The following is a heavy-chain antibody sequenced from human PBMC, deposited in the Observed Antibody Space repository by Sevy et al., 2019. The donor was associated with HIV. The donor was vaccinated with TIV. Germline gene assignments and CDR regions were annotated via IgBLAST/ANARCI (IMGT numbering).Heavy chain of an antibody. D-gene: IGHD6-13*01. CDR2: INTNTGNP. Sequence: ASVKVSCKTSGYTFTREAINWVRQAPGQGLEWMGWINTNTGNPAYAQGFTGRFVFSLDTSVSTAYLQINSLKADHSAMYFCARGAARAGSEYWGQGTLVTVSS. V-gene: IGHV7-4-1*02. CDR1: GYTFTREA. CDR3: ARGAARAGSEY. J-gene: IGHJ4*02.